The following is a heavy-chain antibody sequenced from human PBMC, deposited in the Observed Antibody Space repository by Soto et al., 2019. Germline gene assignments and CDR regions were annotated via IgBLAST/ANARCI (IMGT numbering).Heavy chain of an antibody. Sequence: GGSLRLSCIDSGFSFSTHVLDCVRQAPGKGLEWLARILYDGSKEYYADSVKGRFTISRDHSKVTLFLQVDSLRVEDTAVYYCAKCLAHMADIWGQGTTVTVSS. CDR1: GFSFSTHV. CDR2: ILYDGSKE. V-gene: IGHV3-30*18. D-gene: IGHD3-16*01. J-gene: IGHJ6*02. CDR3: AKCLAHMADI.